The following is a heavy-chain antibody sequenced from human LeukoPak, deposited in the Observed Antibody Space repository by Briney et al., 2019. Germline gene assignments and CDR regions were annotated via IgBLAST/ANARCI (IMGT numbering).Heavy chain of an antibody. Sequence: ASVKVSCKTSGYTFSNHAIYWVRQAPGQSLEWMGWIFPGNGNTKYSQKFQDRVTISTDTSANTAYLLLSSLRFEDTAVYYCAREPARITVALPDFWGQGTLVTVSS. CDR1: GYTFSNHA. V-gene: IGHV1-3*01. J-gene: IGHJ4*02. CDR2: IFPGNGNT. CDR3: AREPARITVALPDF. D-gene: IGHD1-14*01.